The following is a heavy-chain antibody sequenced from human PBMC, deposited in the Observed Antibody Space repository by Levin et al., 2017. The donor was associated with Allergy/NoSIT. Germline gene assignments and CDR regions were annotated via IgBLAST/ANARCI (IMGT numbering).Heavy chain of an antibody. D-gene: IGHD6-19*01. V-gene: IGHV4-34*01. CDR2: INHSGST. CDR1: GGSFSGYY. Sequence: SQTLSLTCAVYGGSFSGYYWSWIRQPPGKGLEWIGEINHSGSTNYNPSLKSRVTISVDTSKNQFSLKLSSVTAADTAVYYCARVRSSGWYRTYYFDYWGQGTLVTVSS. CDR3: ARVRSSGWYRTYYFDY. J-gene: IGHJ4*02.